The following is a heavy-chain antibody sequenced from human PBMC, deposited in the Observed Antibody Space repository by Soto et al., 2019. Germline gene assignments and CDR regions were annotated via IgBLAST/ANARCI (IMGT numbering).Heavy chain of an antibody. Sequence: QVQLQESGPGLVTPSETLSLTCTVSGGSISGYYWSWIRQPAGRGLEWIGRIYTSGHTNYNPSLKSRVTMSVDTSKNQFSLRLSSVTAADTAVYYCAKGGQTNYNYAWFDPWGQGTLVTVSS. CDR3: AKGGQTNYNYAWFDP. CDR1: GGSISGYY. D-gene: IGHD1-1*01. J-gene: IGHJ5*02. CDR2: IYTSGHT. V-gene: IGHV4-4*07.